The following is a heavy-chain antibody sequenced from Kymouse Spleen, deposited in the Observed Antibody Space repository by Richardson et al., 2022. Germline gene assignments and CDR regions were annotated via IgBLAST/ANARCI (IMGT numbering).Heavy chain of an antibody. V-gene: IGHV4-34*01. Sequence: QVQLQQWGAGLLKPSETLSLTCAVYGGSFSGYYWSWIRQPPGKGLEWIGEINHSGSTNYNPSLKSRVTISVDTSKNQFSLKLSSVTAADTAVYYCAAIAVAGMGYWGQGTLVTVSS. CDR1: GGSFSGYY. J-gene: IGHJ4*02. CDR3: AAIAVAGMGY. D-gene: IGHD6-19*01. CDR2: INHSGST.